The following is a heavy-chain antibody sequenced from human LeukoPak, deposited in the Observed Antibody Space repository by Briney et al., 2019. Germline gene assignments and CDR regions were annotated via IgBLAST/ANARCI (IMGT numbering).Heavy chain of an antibody. J-gene: IGHJ4*02. CDR1: GGSITSSNW. V-gene: IGHV4-4*02. CDR3: ARDQQRITIFGVVMYYFDY. CDR2: IYLRGNT. Sequence: SETLSLTCAISGGSITSSNWWTWVRQPPGKGLEWVGEIYLRGNTNYNPSLKSRVTISVDTSKNQFSLKLSSVTAADTAVYYCARDQQRITIFGVVMYYFDYWGQGTLVTVSS. D-gene: IGHD3-3*01.